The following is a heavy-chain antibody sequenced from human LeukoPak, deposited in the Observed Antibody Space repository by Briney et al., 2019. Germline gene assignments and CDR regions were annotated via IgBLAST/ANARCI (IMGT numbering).Heavy chain of an antibody. Sequence: SETLSLTCTVSGVSISSGSYYWGWIRQPPGKGLEWIGSIYYTGATYYNPSLKSRVTISVDTSKNQFSLKLSSVTAADTAVYYCARDEIAVAGTRDYWGQGTLVTVSS. D-gene: IGHD6-19*01. CDR1: GVSISSGSYY. V-gene: IGHV4-39*07. CDR3: ARDEIAVAGTRDY. CDR2: IYYTGAT. J-gene: IGHJ4*02.